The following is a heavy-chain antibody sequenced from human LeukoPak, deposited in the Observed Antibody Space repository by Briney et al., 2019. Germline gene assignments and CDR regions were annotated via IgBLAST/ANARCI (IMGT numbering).Heavy chain of an antibody. CDR2: ISGSGGST. D-gene: IGHD3/OR15-3a*01. CDR3: ARAGLVIKGLDY. J-gene: IGHJ4*02. Sequence: PGGSLRLSCAASGFTFSSYAMSWVRQAPGKGLEWVSAISGSGGSTYYADSVKGRFTISRDNSKNTLYLQMNSLRAEDTAVYYCARAGLVIKGLDYWGQGTLVTVSS. CDR1: GFTFSSYA. V-gene: IGHV3-23*01.